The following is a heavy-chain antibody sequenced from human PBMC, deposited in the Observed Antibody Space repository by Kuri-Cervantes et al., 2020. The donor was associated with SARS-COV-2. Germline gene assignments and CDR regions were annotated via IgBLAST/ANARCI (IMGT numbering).Heavy chain of an antibody. Sequence: LKIPCAVSGVTVRNDGMHWVRQAPGKALEWVAVIWHDEGSNKYYTESVKGRFSISRDNSNNMLYLQMNSLRAEDTAVYYCVRDLSPPVFGAPNLAQWGQGTLVTVSS. D-gene: IGHD3-16*01. CDR3: VRDLSPPVFGAPNLAQ. V-gene: IGHV3-33*01. J-gene: IGHJ4*02. CDR1: GVTVRNDG. CDR2: IWHDEGSNK.